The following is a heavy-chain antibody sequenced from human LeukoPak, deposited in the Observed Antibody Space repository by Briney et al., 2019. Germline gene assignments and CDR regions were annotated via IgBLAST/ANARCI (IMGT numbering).Heavy chain of an antibody. V-gene: IGHV3-23*01. CDR3: AKDFALSGSDFIGFNY. CDR2: ISGSGGST. D-gene: IGHD3-10*01. CDR1: GFTFSNYG. J-gene: IGHJ4*02. Sequence: QSGGSLRLSCAASGFTFSNYGMSWVRQAPGKGLEWVSGISGSGGSTYYADSVKGRFTISSDNSKNTLYLQMNSLRAEDTAVYYCAKDFALSGSDFIGFNYWGQGTLVTVSS.